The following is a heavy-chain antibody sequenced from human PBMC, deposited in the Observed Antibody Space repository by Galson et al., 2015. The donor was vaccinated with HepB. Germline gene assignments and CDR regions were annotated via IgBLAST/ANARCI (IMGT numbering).Heavy chain of an antibody. D-gene: IGHD2-8*02. V-gene: IGHV3-30*04. CDR1: GFTFSSYA. Sequence: SLRLSCAASGFTFSSYAMHWVRQAPGKGLEWVAVISYDGSNRYYADSVKGRFTISRDNSKNTLYLQMNSLRAEDTAVYYCARLNRGWSILVGFDLWGRGTLVTVSS. CDR3: ARLNRGWSILVGFDL. CDR2: ISYDGSNR. J-gene: IGHJ2*01.